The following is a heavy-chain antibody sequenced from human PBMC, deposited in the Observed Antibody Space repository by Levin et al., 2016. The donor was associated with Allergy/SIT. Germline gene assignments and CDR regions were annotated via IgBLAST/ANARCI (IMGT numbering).Heavy chain of an antibody. V-gene: IGHV3-48*02. CDR2: ISSSSSTI. D-gene: IGHD3-3*01. J-gene: IGHJ4*02. Sequence: GESLKISCAASGFTFSSYSMNWVRQAPGKGLEWVSYISSSSSTIYYADSVKGRFTISRDNAKNSLYLQMNSLRDEDTAVYYCVRSSSFGYWGQGTLVTVSS. CDR3: VRSSSFGY. CDR1: GFTFSSYS.